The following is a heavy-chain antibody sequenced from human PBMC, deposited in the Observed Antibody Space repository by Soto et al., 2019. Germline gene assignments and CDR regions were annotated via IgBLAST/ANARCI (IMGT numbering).Heavy chain of an antibody. CDR2: ISYDGSNK. CDR1: GFTFSSYG. J-gene: IGHJ6*02. V-gene: IGHV3-30*18. D-gene: IGHD3-3*01. Sequence: GGSLRLSCASSGFTFSSYGMHWVRQAPGKGLEWVAVISYDGSNKYYADSVKGRFTISRDNSKNTLYLQMNSLRAEDTAVSYCAKHYYDFWSGYLYGMAVRGQGTTVTVSS. CDR3: AKHYYDFWSGYLYGMAV.